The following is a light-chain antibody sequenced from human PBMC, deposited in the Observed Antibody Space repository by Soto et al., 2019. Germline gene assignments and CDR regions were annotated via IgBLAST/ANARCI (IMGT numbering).Light chain of an antibody. CDR3: CSYAGSSSLLYV. CDR1: SSDVGRYNT. J-gene: IGLJ1*01. V-gene: IGLV2-23*02. Sequence: QSVLTQPASVSGSPGQSITISCTGTSSDVGRYNTVSWFQQHPGKAPTLMIYEVSKRPSGVSNRFSGSKSGNTASLTISGLQADDEADYYCCSYAGSSSLLYVFGTGTKVTVL. CDR2: EVS.